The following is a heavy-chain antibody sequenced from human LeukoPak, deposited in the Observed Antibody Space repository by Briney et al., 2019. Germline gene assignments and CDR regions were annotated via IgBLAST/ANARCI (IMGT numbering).Heavy chain of an antibody. CDR2: ISAYNGNT. CDR3: ARPSDYDFWSGYLY. Sequence: ASVKVSCKASGYTFTSYGIGWVRQAPGQGLEWMGWISAYNGNTNYAQKLQGRVTMTTDTSTSTAYMELRSLRSDDTAVYYCARPSDYDFWSGYLYWGQGTLVTVSS. J-gene: IGHJ1*01. V-gene: IGHV1-18*01. CDR1: GYTFTSYG. D-gene: IGHD3-3*01.